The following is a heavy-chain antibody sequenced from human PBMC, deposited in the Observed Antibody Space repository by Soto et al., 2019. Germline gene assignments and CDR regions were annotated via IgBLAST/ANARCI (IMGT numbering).Heavy chain of an antibody. CDR2: VDPRTGGA. CDR1: GYAITAYY. J-gene: IGHJ4*02. CDR3: ARDDYGIYPY. Sequence: ASVKVSCKASGYAITAYYIHWVRQAPGQGLEWMGWVDPRTGGAIYAQKFQDRVTMTRDTSISTVYMDLSGLRSDDKALYYCARDDYGIYPYWGQGTLVTVSS. V-gene: IGHV1-2*02. D-gene: IGHD1-26*01.